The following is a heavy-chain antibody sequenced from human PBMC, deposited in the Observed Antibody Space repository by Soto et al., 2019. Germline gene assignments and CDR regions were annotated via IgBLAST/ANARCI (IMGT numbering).Heavy chain of an antibody. CDR2: ISDDGASI. J-gene: IGHJ4*02. Sequence: GGSLRLSCEASGFSFRSFAMNWVRQAPGRGLEWVSYISDDGASIYYADSLKGRFTISRDNAKNSLSLQMNNLRAEDTAVYYCARENSVQAWLHHSEHWGVGTLVTVSS. D-gene: IGHD5-18*01. CDR3: ARENSVQAWLHHSEH. CDR1: GFSFRSFA. V-gene: IGHV3-48*03.